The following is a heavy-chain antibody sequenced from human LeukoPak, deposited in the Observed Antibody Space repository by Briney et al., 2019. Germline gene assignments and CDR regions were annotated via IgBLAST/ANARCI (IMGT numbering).Heavy chain of an antibody. CDR2: ISGDGGTT. CDR3: AKVYVGSWYAYDH. D-gene: IGHD6-13*01. V-gene: IGHV3-43*02. J-gene: IGHJ4*02. CDR1: GFTFDDYA. Sequence: GGSVRLSCTASGFTFDDYAMHWVRQAPAKGLEWVSLISGDGGTTDYADSVKGRFTISRDNRRNSLYLHMNSLRTEDTALYFCAKVYVGSWYAYDHWGQGTLVTVSS.